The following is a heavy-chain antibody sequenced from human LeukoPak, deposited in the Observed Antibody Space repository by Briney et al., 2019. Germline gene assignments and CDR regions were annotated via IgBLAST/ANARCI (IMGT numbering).Heavy chain of an antibody. J-gene: IGHJ6*03. CDR2: IYYSGST. D-gene: IGHD6-13*01. V-gene: IGHV4-59*12. CDR1: GGSISSYY. CDR3: AQSGYERSDDYYHYYMDV. Sequence: SETLSLTCTVSGGSISSYYWSWIRQPPGKGLEWIGYIYYSGSTNYNPSLKSRVTISVDTSKNQFSLKLSSVTAADTAVYYCAQSGYERSDDYYHYYMDVWGKGTTVTISS.